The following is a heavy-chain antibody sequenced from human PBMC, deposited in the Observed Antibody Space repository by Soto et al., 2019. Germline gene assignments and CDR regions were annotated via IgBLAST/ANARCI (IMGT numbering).Heavy chain of an antibody. D-gene: IGHD3-3*01. CDR2: ISAYNGNT. CDR3: ARDRNYDFWSGYYYYSYMDV. CDR1: GYTFTSYG. V-gene: IGHV1-18*01. J-gene: IGHJ6*03. Sequence: ASVKVSCKASGYTFTSYGISWVRQAPGQGLEWMGWISAYNGNTNYAQKLQGRVTMTTDTSTSTAYMELRSLRSDDTAVYYCARDRNYDFWSGYYYYSYMDVWGKGTTVPVS.